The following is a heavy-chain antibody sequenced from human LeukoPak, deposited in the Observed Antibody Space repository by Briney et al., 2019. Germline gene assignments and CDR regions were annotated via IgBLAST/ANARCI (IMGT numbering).Heavy chain of an antibody. D-gene: IGHD2-2*01. CDR3: AKDGVALGYCSSTSCYGDY. V-gene: IGHV3-20*04. CDR1: GFTFDDYG. Sequence: PGGSLRLSCAASGFTFDDYGMSWVRQAPGKGLEWVSGINWNGGSTGYADSVKGRFTISRDNSKNTLYLQMNSLRAEDTAVYYCAKDGVALGYCSSTSCYGDYWGQGTLVTVSS. J-gene: IGHJ4*02. CDR2: INWNGGST.